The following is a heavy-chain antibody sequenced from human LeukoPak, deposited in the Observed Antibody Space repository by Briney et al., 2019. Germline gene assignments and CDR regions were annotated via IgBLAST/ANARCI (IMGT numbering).Heavy chain of an antibody. CDR1: GFTFSSYA. CDR3: AKNEGGAYYYDSSGYYYFDY. CDR2: ISGSGGST. V-gene: IGHV3-23*01. J-gene: IGHJ4*02. D-gene: IGHD3-22*01. Sequence: PGGSLRLSCAASGFTFSSYAMSWVRQAPGKGLEWVSAISGSGGSTYYADSVKGRFTISRDNSKNTLYLQMNSLRAEDTAVYYCAKNEGGAYYYDSSGYYYFDYWGQGTLVTVSS.